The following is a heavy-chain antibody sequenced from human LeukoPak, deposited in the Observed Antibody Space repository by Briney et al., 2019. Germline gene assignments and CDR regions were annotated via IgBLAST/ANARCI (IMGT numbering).Heavy chain of an antibody. Sequence: SETLSLTCAVYGGSFSGYYWSWIRQPPGKGLEWIGEINHSGSTNYNPSLKSRVTISVDTSKNQFSLKLSPVTAADTAVYYCARTRKGTLTMVRGVISWSGWGREYYFDYWGQGTLVTVSS. D-gene: IGHD3-10*01. CDR3: ARTRKGTLTMVRGVISWSGWGREYYFDY. CDR1: GGSFSGYY. J-gene: IGHJ4*02. V-gene: IGHV4-34*01. CDR2: INHSGST.